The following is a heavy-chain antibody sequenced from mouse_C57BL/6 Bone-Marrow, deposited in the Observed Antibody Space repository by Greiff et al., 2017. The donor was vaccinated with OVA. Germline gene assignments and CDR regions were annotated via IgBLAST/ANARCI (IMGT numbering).Heavy chain of an antibody. CDR1: GFTFSDFY. CDR3: ARLDAMDY. CDR2: ISNGGGST. Sequence: EVHLVESGGGLVQPGGSPKLSCAASGFTFSDFYMYWIRQTPEKRLEWVAYISNGGGSTYYPDTVKGRFTISRDNAKNTLYLQMSRLKSEDTAMYYCARLDAMDYWGQGTSVTVSS. V-gene: IGHV5-12*01. J-gene: IGHJ4*01.